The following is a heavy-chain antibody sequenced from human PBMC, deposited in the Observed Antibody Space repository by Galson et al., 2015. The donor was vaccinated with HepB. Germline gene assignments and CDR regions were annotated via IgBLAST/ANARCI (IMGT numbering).Heavy chain of an antibody. CDR1: GFTFSNYW. CDR3: ARTRGAAAGIFDY. Sequence: LRLSCAASGFTFSNYWMHWVRQAPGKGLVWVSRINSDGTYITYADSVKGRFTTSRDNAKNTLYLQMNSPRAEDTALYYCARTRGAAAGIFDYWGQGSLVTVSS. D-gene: IGHD6-13*01. CDR2: INSDGTYI. J-gene: IGHJ4*02. V-gene: IGHV3-74*01.